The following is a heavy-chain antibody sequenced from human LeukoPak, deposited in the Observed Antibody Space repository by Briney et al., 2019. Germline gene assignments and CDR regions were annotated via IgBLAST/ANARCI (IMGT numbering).Heavy chain of an antibody. Sequence: SETLSLTCTVSGGSISSYYWSWIRQPPGKGLEWIGYIYYSGSTNYNPSLKSRVTISVDTSKNQFSLKLSSVTAADTAVYYCARVLTGYRYFDYWGQGTLVTVSS. V-gene: IGHV4-59*01. J-gene: IGHJ4*02. CDR3: ARVLTGYRYFDY. CDR1: GGSISSYY. D-gene: IGHD3-9*01. CDR2: IYYSGST.